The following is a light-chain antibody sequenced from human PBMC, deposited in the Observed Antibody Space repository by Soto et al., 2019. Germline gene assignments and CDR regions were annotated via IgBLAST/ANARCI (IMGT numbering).Light chain of an antibody. CDR3: SSYAGSNNLV. CDR1: SSDVGGYNY. V-gene: IGLV2-8*01. J-gene: IGLJ3*02. Sequence: QSVLTQPPSASGSPGQSVTISCTGTSSDVGGYNYVSWYQQHPGKAHKLMIYEVSKRPSGVPARFAGSKSGNTASLTVSGLQAEDEADYYCSSYAGSNNLVFGGGTKLTVL. CDR2: EVS.